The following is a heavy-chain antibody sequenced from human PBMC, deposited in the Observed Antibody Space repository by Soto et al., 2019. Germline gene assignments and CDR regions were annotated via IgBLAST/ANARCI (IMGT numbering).Heavy chain of an antibody. Sequence: LRLSCAASGFTVSSNYMSWVRQAPGKGLEWVSVIYSGGSTYYADSVKGRFTISRDNSKNTLYLQMNSLRAEDTAVYYCARVLAYCGGDCSGAFDIWGQGTMVTVSS. CDR3: ARVLAYCGGDCSGAFDI. CDR2: IYSGGST. J-gene: IGHJ3*02. D-gene: IGHD2-21*02. V-gene: IGHV3-53*01. CDR1: GFTVSSNY.